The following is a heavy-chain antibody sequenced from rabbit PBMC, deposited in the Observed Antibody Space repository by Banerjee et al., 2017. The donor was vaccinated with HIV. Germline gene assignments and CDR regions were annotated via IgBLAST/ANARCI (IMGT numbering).Heavy chain of an antibody. CDR1: GFSFSSSDY. D-gene: IGHD2-1*01. CDR3: ARDLSYDDYSYFDL. V-gene: IGHV1S40*01. Sequence: QSLEESGGDLVKPGASLTLTCTASGFSFSSSDYMCWVRQAPGKGPEWIAWIYPGLGITKYANSVKGRFTISSDNAQNTVSLQMTSLTAADTASYFCARDLSYDDYSYFDLWGQGTLVTVS. J-gene: IGHJ4*01. CDR2: IYPGLGIT.